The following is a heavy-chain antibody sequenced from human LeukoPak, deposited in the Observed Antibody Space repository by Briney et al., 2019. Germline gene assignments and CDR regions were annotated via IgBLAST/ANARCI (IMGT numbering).Heavy chain of an antibody. V-gene: IGHV5-51*01. J-gene: IGHJ6*02. CDR2: IYSADSDV. Sequence: GESLKISCKGSGYLFTTYWISWVRQMPGKGLEWMGVIYSADSDVRYSPSFQGQVTISVDKSINTAYLQWTTLKASDTATYYCARLTSGRYNVYGMDVWGQGTTLTVSS. CDR1: GYLFTTYW. CDR3: ARLTSGRYNVYGMDV. D-gene: IGHD5/OR15-5a*01.